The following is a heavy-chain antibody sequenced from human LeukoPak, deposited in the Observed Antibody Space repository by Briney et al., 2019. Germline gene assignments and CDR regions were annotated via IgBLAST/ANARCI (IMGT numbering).Heavy chain of an antibody. V-gene: IGHV4-38-2*02. CDR3: ARTYYGDNWFDP. J-gene: IGHJ5*02. CDR2: IYHSGST. Sequence: PSETLSLTCTVSGYSISSGYYWGWIRPPPGKGLEWIGSIYHSGSTYYNPSLKSRVTISVDTSKHQFSLWLSSVTAADTAVYYCARTYYGDNWFDPWGQGTLVTVSS. CDR1: GYSISSGYY. D-gene: IGHD3-10*01.